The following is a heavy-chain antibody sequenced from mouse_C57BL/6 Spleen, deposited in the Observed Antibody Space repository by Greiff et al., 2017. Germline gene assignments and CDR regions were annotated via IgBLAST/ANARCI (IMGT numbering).Heavy chain of an antibody. CDR1: GYTFTSYW. CDR3: ARRINYGCFDY. D-gene: IGHD1-1*01. Sequence: VQLQQSGAELVRPGSSVKLSCKASGYTFTSYWMDWVKQRPGQGLEWIGNIYPSDSETHYNQKFKDKATLTVDKSSSTAYMQLSSLTSEDSAVYYCARRINYGCFDYWGQGTTLTVSS. CDR2: IYPSDSET. V-gene: IGHV1-61*01. J-gene: IGHJ2*01.